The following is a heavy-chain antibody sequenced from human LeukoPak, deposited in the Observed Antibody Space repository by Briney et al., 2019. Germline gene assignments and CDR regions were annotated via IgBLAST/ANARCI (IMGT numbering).Heavy chain of an antibody. D-gene: IGHD4-17*01. J-gene: IGHJ4*02. CDR3: ARDPRTVTTYYFDY. CDR2: ISSSSSTI. CDR1: GFTFSSYS. V-gene: IGHV3-48*02. Sequence: GGSLRLSCAASGFTFSSYSMNWVRQAPGKGLEWVSYISSSSSTIYYADSVKGRFTISRDNAKNSLYLQMNSLRDEDTAVHYCARDPRTVTTYYFDYWGQGTLVTVSS.